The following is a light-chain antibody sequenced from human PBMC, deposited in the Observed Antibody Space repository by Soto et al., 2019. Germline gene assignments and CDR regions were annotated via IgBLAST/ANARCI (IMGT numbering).Light chain of an antibody. Sequence: DIQMTQSPSSLSASVRDRVTITCRASQSIRNDLGWYQQKPGKAPKSLIFAASSLQSGVPSRFSGSGSVTDFTLSICSLQPEDFATYYSLQYKNSPITFGQGTRLE. CDR1: QSIRND. J-gene: IGKJ5*01. CDR3: LQYKNSPIT. CDR2: AAS. V-gene: IGKV1-17*01.